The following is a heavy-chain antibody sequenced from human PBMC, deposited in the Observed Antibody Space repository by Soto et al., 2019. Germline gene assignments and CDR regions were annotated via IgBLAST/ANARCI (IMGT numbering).Heavy chain of an antibody. J-gene: IGHJ1*01. Sequence: SLRLSCAASGFTFDDYAMHWVRQAPGKGLEGVSGISWNSGSIGYADSVKGRFTISRDNAKNSLYLQMNSLRAEDTALYYCAKAYSSSWYSAEYFQHWGQGTLVTVSS. D-gene: IGHD6-13*01. CDR1: GFTFDDYA. CDR3: AKAYSSSWYSAEYFQH. CDR2: ISWNSGSI. V-gene: IGHV3-9*01.